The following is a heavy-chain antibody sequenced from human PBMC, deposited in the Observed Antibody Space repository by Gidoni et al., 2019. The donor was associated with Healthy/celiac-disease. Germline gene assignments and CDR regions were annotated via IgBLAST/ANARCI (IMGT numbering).Heavy chain of an antibody. V-gene: IGHV1-69*01. CDR1: GGTFSSYA. Sequence: QVQLVQSGAEVKKPGSSVKVSCKASGGTFSSYAISWVRQAPGQGLEWMGGIRPIFGTANYAQKFQGRVTITADESTSTAYMELSSLRSEDTAVYYCARDLDCSGGSCYSAWGQGTLVTVSS. D-gene: IGHD2-15*01. CDR2: IRPIFGTA. J-gene: IGHJ5*02. CDR3: ARDLDCSGGSCYSA.